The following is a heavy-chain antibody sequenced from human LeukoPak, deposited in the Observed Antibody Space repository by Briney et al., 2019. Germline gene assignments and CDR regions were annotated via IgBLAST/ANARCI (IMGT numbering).Heavy chain of an antibody. Sequence: GGSLRLSCAASGFTFSDYSMSWVRHAPGKGLEWISYIGIDSGKTNYADSVKGRFTISGDKAKNSLYLQMNSLRVEDTAVYYCARDYKYAFDNWGQGTLVTVSS. V-gene: IGHV3-11*06. J-gene: IGHJ4*02. CDR1: GFTFSDYS. CDR3: ARDYKYAFDN. CDR2: IGIDSGKT. D-gene: IGHD5-24*01.